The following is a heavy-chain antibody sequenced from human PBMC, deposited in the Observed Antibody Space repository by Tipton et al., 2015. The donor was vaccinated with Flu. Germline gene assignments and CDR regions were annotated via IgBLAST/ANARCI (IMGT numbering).Heavy chain of an antibody. D-gene: IGHD6-19*01. CDR3: TRDSSYSSGWYSY. CDR2: IRSKAYGGTT. CDR1: GFTFGDYA. V-gene: IGHV3-49*04. J-gene: IGHJ4*02. Sequence: VQLVQSVGGLVQPGRSLRLSCTASGFTFGDYAMSWVRQAPGKGLEWVGFIRSKAYGGTTEYAASVKGRFTISRDDSKSIAYLQMNSLKTEDTAVYYCTRDSSYSSGWYSYWGQGTLVTVSS.